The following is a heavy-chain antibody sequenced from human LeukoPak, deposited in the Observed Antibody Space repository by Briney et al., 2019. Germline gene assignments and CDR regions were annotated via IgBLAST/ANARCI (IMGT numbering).Heavy chain of an antibody. CDR2: ISSSGSTI. V-gene: IGHV3-48*04. D-gene: IGHD3-16*01. CDR3: ARGLVPPGDGYYYMDV. J-gene: IGHJ6*03. CDR1: GFTFSSYS. Sequence: PGGSLRLSCAASGFTFSSYSMNWVRRAPGKGLEWVSYISSSGSTIYYADSVKGRFTISRDNAKNSLYLQMNSLRAEDTAVYYCARGLVPPGDGYYYMDVWGKGTTVTISS.